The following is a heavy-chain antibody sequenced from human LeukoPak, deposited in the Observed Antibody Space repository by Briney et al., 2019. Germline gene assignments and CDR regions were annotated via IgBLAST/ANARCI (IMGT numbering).Heavy chain of an antibody. V-gene: IGHV4-39*01. D-gene: IGHD2-2*03. CDR2: IYYSGST. J-gene: IGHJ4*02. CDR3: ARHGSTDYFDY. Sequence: SETLSLTCAVSGGSISSSTSYWGWLRQPPGKGLEWIGRIYYSGSTFYNPSLKSRVTISVDTSKNQFSLRLSSVTVADTAVYYCARHGSTDYFDYWGQGTLVTVSS. CDR1: GGSISSSTSY.